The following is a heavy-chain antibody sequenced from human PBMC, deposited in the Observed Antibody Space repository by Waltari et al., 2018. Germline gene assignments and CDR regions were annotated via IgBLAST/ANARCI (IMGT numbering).Heavy chain of an antibody. CDR1: EVTFSSYA. D-gene: IGHD3-3*01. CDR3: AREQRDFWSGYYTGWFDP. CDR2: IIPIFGTA. Sequence: QVQLVQSGAEVKKHGSSVKVSCKASEVTFSSYAISWVRQAPGQGLEWMGGIIPIFGTANYAQKFQGRVTITADESTSTAYMELSSLRSEDTAVYYCAREQRDFWSGYYTGWFDPWGQGTLVTVSS. J-gene: IGHJ5*02. V-gene: IGHV1-69*13.